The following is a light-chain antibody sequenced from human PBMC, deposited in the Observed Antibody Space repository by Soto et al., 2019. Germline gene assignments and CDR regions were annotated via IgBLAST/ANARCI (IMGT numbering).Light chain of an antibody. Sequence: EIVLTQSPATLSLSPGERATLSCRASHSVSRTYLAWYQQNPRQAPRLLIFGASDRATGTPDRFSGSGSGTDFTLTISRQEPEDSAVYCCQQFDDSVTFGQGTRLDIK. CDR2: GAS. CDR3: QQFDDSVT. V-gene: IGKV3-20*01. CDR1: HSVSRTY. J-gene: IGKJ5*01.